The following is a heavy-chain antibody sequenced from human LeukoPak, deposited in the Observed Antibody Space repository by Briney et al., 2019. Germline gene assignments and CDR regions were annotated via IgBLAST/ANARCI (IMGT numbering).Heavy chain of an antibody. CDR3: ARGGSGSYYYYFYYMDV. CDR2: ISYDGSNK. V-gene: IGHV3-30-3*01. Sequence: GGSLRLSCAASGFTFSSHAMHWVRQAPGKGLEGVALISYDGSNKYYADSVKGRFTISRDNSKNTLYLQMNSLRAEDTAVYYCARGGSGSYYYYFYYMDVWGKGTTVTVSS. J-gene: IGHJ6*03. CDR1: GFTFSSHA. D-gene: IGHD3-10*01.